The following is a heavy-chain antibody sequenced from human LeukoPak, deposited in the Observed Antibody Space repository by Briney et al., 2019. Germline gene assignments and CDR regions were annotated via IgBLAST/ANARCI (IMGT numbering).Heavy chain of an antibody. CDR3: ARLPDVSGWPFDY. V-gene: IGHV4-59*01. J-gene: IGHJ4*02. D-gene: IGHD6-19*01. Sequence: PSETLSLTCTASDDSISIDFWTWIPHPPGKGLEWIGYIRYSGRTEYNPSLKSRVTISIQTSKNQFSLKLTSVTAADTAIYYCARLPDVSGWPFDYWGQGILVTVSS. CDR1: DDSISIDF. CDR2: IRYSGRT.